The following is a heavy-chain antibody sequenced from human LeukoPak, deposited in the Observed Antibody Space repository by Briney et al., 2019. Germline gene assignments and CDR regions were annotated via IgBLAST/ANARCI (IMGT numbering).Heavy chain of an antibody. CDR1: GGSISSYY. Sequence: SETLSLTCTVSGGSISSYYWSWIRQPPGKGLEWIGYIYSSGSTNYNPSLKGRVTISVDTSKNQFSLKLSSVTAADTAVYYCARVGTRGGDYTYYFDYWGQGTLVTVSS. J-gene: IGHJ4*02. D-gene: IGHD2-21*02. V-gene: IGHV4-59*01. CDR2: IYSSGST. CDR3: ARVGTRGGDYTYYFDY.